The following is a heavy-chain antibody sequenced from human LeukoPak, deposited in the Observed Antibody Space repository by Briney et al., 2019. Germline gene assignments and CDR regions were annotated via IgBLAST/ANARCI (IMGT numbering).Heavy chain of an antibody. Sequence: GGSLRLSCAASGFTFYDYAMHWVRQAPGKGLEWVSGISWNSGSIGYADSVKGRFTISRDNAKNSLYLQMNSLRAEDTALYYCAKDGYSSSWYFGAFDIWGQGTMVTVSS. J-gene: IGHJ3*02. CDR3: AKDGYSSSWYFGAFDI. CDR2: ISWNSGSI. CDR1: GFTFYDYA. D-gene: IGHD6-13*01. V-gene: IGHV3-9*01.